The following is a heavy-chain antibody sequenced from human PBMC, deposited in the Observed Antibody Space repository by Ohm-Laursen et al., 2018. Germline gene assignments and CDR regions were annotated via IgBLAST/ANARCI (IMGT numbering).Heavy chain of an antibody. V-gene: IGHV3-74*01. CDR2: IKGDGGKI. CDR1: GFTFSNYC. Sequence: GSLRLSCSASGFTFSNYCMHWVRQGPGKGLVWLSGIKGDGGKINYADSVKGRFTISRDNAKNTLYLQMNSVRVEDTAVYYCLSGSGYSSTWGQGTMVTVSS. CDR3: LSGSGYSST. J-gene: IGHJ3*01. D-gene: IGHD3-22*01.